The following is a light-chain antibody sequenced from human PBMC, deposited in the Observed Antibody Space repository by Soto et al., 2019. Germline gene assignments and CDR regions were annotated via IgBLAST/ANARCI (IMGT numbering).Light chain of an antibody. Sequence: EIVMTQSPATLSLSPGERATLSCRASQSVNINLAWYQQRPGQAPRVLIYAASTRATGVPDRFSASGSGTDFTLTISDVQPEDFALYYCHQRQSWPRTFGQGTKVDIK. J-gene: IGKJ1*01. CDR1: QSVNIN. V-gene: IGKV3-15*01. CDR3: HQRQSWPRT. CDR2: AAS.